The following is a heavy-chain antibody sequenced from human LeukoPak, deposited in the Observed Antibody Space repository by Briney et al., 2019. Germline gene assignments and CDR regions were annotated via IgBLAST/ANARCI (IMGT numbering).Heavy chain of an antibody. J-gene: IGHJ4*02. CDR1: GFTFSSYS. CDR3: ARDRRNTGSFFDS. Sequence: GGSLRLSCAASGFTFSSYSMNWVRQAPGKGLEWVSYISSSSSAIYYADSVKGRFTISRDNAKNSLYLQMNSLRAEDTAVYSCARDRRNTGSFFDSWGQGSLVTASS. D-gene: IGHD1-26*01. CDR2: ISSSSSAI. V-gene: IGHV3-48*01.